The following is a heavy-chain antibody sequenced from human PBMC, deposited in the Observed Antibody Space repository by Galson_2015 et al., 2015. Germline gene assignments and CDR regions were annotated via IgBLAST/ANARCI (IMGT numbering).Heavy chain of an antibody. CDR2: INPSGGST. CDR1: GYTFTSYY. V-gene: IGHV1-46*01. D-gene: IGHD3-16*01. Sequence: SVKVSCKASGYTFTSYYMHWVRQAPGQGLEWMGIINPSGGSTSYAQKSQGRVTMTRDTSTSTVYMELSSLRSEDTAVYYCAREVSGGEIDPPAFDIWGQGTMVTVSS. J-gene: IGHJ3*02. CDR3: AREVSGGEIDPPAFDI.